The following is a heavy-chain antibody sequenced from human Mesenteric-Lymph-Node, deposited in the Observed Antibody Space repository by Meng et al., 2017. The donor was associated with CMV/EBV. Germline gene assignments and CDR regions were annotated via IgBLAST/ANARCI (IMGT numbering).Heavy chain of an antibody. CDR1: GFTFSTFA. J-gene: IGHJ4*02. CDR2: ISYDGSNK. D-gene: IGHD1-26*01. V-gene: IGHV3-30-3*01. CDR3: ARGTPLLYSGSYAEY. Sequence: LSLTCAASGFTFSTFAMHWVRQAPGKGLEWVAVISYDGSNKYNADSVKGRFTISRDNSNNTLYLQMNSLRAEDTAVYYCARGTPLLYSGSYAEYWGQGTLVTVSS.